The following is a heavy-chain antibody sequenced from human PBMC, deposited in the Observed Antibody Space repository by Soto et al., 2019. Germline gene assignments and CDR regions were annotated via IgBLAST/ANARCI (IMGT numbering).Heavy chain of an antibody. V-gene: IGHV3-23*01. D-gene: IGHD3-10*01. Sequence: GGSLRLSCAASGFTFINYAMSWVRQAPGLGLEWVSSISGSGGRADYADSVRGRFTISRDNSKKTLSLQMNSLRVDDTAIYYCAKYYASGTEEYFDYWGQGTLVTVSS. CDR3: AKYYASGTEEYFDY. CDR2: ISGSGGRA. J-gene: IGHJ4*02. CDR1: GFTFINYA.